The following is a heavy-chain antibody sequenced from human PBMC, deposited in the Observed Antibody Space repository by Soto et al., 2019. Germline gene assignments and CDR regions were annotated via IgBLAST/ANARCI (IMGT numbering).Heavy chain of an antibody. V-gene: IGHV3-21*01. CDR3: ARDMKSVRFWGTNGFDP. D-gene: IGHD3-16*01. CDR2: ITLSSSYI. Sequence: PGGSLRLFCGASGFNFGAFGMNWVRQAPGKGLEWVSSITLSSSYIYYADSVKGRFTVSRDNAKNSLYLDMKSLTVDDTAVYYCARDMKSVRFWGTNGFDPWGQGTLVTVSS. J-gene: IGHJ5*02. CDR1: GFNFGAFG.